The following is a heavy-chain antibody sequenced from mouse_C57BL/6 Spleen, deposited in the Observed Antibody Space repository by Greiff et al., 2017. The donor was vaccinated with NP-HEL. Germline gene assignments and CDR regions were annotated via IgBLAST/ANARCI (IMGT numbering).Heavy chain of an antibody. J-gene: IGHJ4*01. CDR1: GFSLTSYG. Sequence: VMLVESGPGLVQPSQSLSITCTVSGFSLTSYGVHWVRQSPGKGLEWLGVIWSGGSTDYNAAFISRLSISKDNSKSQVFFKMNSLQADDTAIYYCARPAQASYYYAMDYWGQGTSVTVSS. D-gene: IGHD3-2*02. CDR3: ARPAQASYYYAMDY. V-gene: IGHV2-2*01. CDR2: IWSGGST.